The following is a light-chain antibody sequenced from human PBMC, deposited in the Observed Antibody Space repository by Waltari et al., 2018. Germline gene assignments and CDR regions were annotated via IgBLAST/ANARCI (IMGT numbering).Light chain of an antibody. CDR1: SSDIGTYNF. J-gene: IGLJ1*01. V-gene: IGLV2-23*01. Sequence: SALTQPASVSGSPGQSITISCTGTSSDIGTYNFVSWYQEYPGKAPKLIIYEATKRPSGVSDRFSASKSGNTASLTISGLQAGDEADYSCCSYAGGTAYVFGTGTRVTVL. CDR2: EAT. CDR3: CSYAGGTAYV.